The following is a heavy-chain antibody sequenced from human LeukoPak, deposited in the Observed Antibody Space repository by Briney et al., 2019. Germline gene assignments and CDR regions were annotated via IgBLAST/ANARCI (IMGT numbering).Heavy chain of an antibody. J-gene: IGHJ4*02. CDR2: IYYSGST. Sequence: SETLSLTCTVSGGSISSYYWSWIRQPPGKGLEWIGYIYYSGSTNYNPSLKSRVTISVDTSKNQFSLKLSSVTAADTAVYYCASSIAARTDFDYWGQGTLVTVSS. V-gene: IGHV4-59*01. CDR3: ASSIAARTDFDY. D-gene: IGHD6-6*01. CDR1: GGSISSYY.